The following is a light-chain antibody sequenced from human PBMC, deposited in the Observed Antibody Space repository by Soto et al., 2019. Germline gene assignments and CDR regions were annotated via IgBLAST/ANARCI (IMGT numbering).Light chain of an antibody. V-gene: IGLV2-8*01. J-gene: IGLJ2*01. Sequence: QSALTQPPSASGSPGQSVTISCTGTSSDVGTCNSVSWYQQHPGKVPKLLISEVSKRPSGVPDRFSCSKSGNTASLTVSGLQAEDEADYYCSSCRGSDVVFGGGTKLTVL. CDR2: EVS. CDR1: SSDVGTCNS. CDR3: SSCRGSDVV.